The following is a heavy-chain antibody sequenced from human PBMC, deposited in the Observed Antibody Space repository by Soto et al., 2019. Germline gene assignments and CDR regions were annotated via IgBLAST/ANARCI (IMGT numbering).Heavy chain of an antibody. CDR1: GFTFTNYA. CDR2: ISASGGLK. D-gene: IGHD1-26*01. J-gene: IGHJ5*02. CDR3: AREVGAPSGWLDP. V-gene: IGHV3-23*01. Sequence: PWGSLRLSCAASGFTFTNYAMTWFRQTPGKGLEWVSGISASGGLKYYADSVRGRFTVSRDNSKNILYLQMDNLRDEDTALYYCAREVGAPSGWLDPWGQGTQVTVSS.